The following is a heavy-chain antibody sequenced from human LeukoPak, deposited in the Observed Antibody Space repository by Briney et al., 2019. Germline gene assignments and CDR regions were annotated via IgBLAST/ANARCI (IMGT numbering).Heavy chain of an antibody. J-gene: IGHJ6*04. CDR3: AELGITMIGGV. D-gene: IGHD3-10*02. V-gene: IGHV3-48*03. CDR1: GFTVSSNY. Sequence: GGSLRLSCAASGFTVSSNYMNWVRQAPGEGLEWVSYISSSGSTIYYADSVKGRFTISRENAKNSMYLQMNSLRAEDTAVYYYAELGITMIGGVWGKGTTVTISS. CDR2: ISSSGSTI.